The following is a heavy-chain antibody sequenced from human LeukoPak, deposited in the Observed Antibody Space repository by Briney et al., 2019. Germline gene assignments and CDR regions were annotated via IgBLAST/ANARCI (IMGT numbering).Heavy chain of an antibody. J-gene: IGHJ4*02. CDR3: ARGPEDY. V-gene: IGHV4-39*07. CDR1: GGSISSSSYY. CDR2: INHSGST. Sequence: SETLSLTCTVSGGSISSSSYYWGWIRQPPGKGLEWIGEINHSGSTNYNPSLKSRVTISVDTSKNQFSLKLSSVTAADTAVYYCARGPEDYWGQGTLVTVSS.